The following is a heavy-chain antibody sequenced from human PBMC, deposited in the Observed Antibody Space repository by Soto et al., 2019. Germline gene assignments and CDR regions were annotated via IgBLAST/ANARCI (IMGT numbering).Heavy chain of an antibody. J-gene: IGHJ2*01. CDR3: ARKVVGSTSRPDYWYFDL. CDR1: GFTFINYA. D-gene: IGHD2-21*01. V-gene: IGHV3-23*01. CDR2: ISGGGDAT. Sequence: EVQLLESGGDSVQPGGSVRLSCEGSGFTFINYAMNWVRQAPGRGLEWVSTISGGGDATSFADSVRGRFTFSRDNSKNTVTLQMNSLGVDDTAVYYCARKVVGSTSRPDYWYFDLWGRGTLVTVSS.